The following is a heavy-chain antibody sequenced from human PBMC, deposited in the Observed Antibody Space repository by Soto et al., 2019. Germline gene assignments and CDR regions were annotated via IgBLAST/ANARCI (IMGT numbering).Heavy chain of an antibody. CDR3: ARVVPGAEAWFGP. V-gene: IGHV1-18*01. CDR1: GYTFSNYG. Sequence: GASVKISCKTSGYTFSNYGITWVRQAPGQPLEWLGWISLYSDGTNYAQKFQGRVSMTTDTSTTTAYMELRSLRSDDTAVYYCARVVPGAEAWFGPWGQGTLVTVSS. CDR2: ISLYSDGT. D-gene: IGHD2-2*01. J-gene: IGHJ5*02.